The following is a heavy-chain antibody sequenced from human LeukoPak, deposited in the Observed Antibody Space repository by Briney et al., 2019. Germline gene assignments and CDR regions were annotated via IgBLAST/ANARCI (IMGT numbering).Heavy chain of an antibody. D-gene: IGHD3-22*01. V-gene: IGHV3-48*03. CDR1: GFTSSTYE. CDR2: ISSTGSNI. CDR3: AATYYYDGSGDY. Sequence: PGGSLRPSCPAPGFTSSTYEMNGVRQAPGKGLGWVSYISSTGSNIYYADSVKGRFTISRDNAKNSLYLLMNSLRTEDTAVYYCAATYYYDGSGDYWGQGTLVTVSS. J-gene: IGHJ4*02.